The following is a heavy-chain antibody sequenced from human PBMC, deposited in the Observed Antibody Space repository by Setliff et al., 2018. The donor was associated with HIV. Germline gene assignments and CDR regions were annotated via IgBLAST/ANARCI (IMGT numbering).Heavy chain of an antibody. D-gene: IGHD6-13*01. V-gene: IGHV1-69*13. CDR3: ATNREQLTMTYYYYYMDV. CDR2: IIPIFGTT. CDR1: GGTFSSYA. J-gene: IGHJ6*03. Sequence: SVKVSCKASGGTFSSYAISWVRRAPGQGPEWMGAIIPIFGTTKYAQRFQGRVTITADASTSTAYMELSSLRSEYTAVYYCATNREQLTMTYYYYYMDVWGKGTTVT.